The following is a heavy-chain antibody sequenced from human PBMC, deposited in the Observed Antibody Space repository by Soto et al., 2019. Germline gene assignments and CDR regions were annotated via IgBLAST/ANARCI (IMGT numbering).Heavy chain of an antibody. CDR3: ASQFTYYASSGRYLDY. CDR1: GDSVSGNSAA. V-gene: IGHV6-1*01. Sequence: SKTLSLTCAISGDSVSGNSAAWNWIRQSPSRGLEWLGRTYYRSRWYNDYAVSVKSRITVTPDTSKNQFSLHLNSVTPEDTAVYYCASQFTYYASSGRYLDYWAQGASVTVSA. CDR2: TYYRSRWYN. J-gene: IGHJ4*02. D-gene: IGHD6-19*01.